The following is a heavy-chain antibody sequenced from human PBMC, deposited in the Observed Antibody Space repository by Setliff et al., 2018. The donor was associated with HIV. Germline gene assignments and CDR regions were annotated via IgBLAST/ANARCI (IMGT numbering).Heavy chain of an antibody. CDR2: INAGNGDT. CDR3: ARDGWELDRGRADYFDY. CDR1: GGTFSSYA. J-gene: IGHJ4*02. V-gene: IGHV1-3*01. D-gene: IGHD3-10*01. Sequence: ASVKVSCKASGGTFSSYAISWVRQAPGHGLEWMGWINAGNGDTEYSQKFQGRVTIDRDTSATTAYMELRSLRSEDTAVYYCARDGWELDRGRADYFDYWGQGALVTVSS.